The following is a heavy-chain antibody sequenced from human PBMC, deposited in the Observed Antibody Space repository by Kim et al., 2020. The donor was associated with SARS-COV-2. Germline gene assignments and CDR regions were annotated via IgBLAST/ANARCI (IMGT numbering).Heavy chain of an antibody. J-gene: IGHJ4*02. CDR3: AGRAVDGSGTYYFDY. Sequence: YSVRGRFAITRDNARNTLYLQMNGLRAEDTSVYYCAGRAVDGSGTYYFDYWGKETLVTVSS. D-gene: IGHD3-22*01. V-gene: IGHV3-74*01.